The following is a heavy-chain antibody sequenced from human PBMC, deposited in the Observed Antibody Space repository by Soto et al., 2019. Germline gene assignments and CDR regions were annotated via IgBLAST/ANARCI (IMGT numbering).Heavy chain of an antibody. Sequence: GGSLSLSCAASGFTFSSYAMSWVRQAPGKGLEWVSAISGSGGSTYYADSVKGRFTISRDNSKNTLYLQMNSLRAEDTAVYYCAKGRSRGYSYGSDHYFDYWGQGTLVTVSS. CDR2: ISGSGGST. J-gene: IGHJ4*02. CDR3: AKGRSRGYSYGSDHYFDY. V-gene: IGHV3-23*01. D-gene: IGHD5-18*01. CDR1: GFTFSSYA.